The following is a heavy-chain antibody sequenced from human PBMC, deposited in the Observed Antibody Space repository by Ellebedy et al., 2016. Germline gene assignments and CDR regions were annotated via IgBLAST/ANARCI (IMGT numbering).Heavy chain of an antibody. CDR1: GFTFSTYW. CDR3: ARAISTGMDV. J-gene: IGHJ6*02. Sequence: GGSLRLSXAASGFTFSTYWMSWVRQAPGKGLEWVANIKQDGNEEYYVDSVKGRFTISRDNAKNSLYLQMNSLRAEDTAVYYCARAISTGMDVWGQGTTVTVSS. CDR2: IKQDGNEE. V-gene: IGHV3-7*04.